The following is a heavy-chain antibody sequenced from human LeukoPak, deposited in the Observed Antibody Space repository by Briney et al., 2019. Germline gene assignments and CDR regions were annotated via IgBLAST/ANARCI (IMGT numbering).Heavy chain of an antibody. J-gene: IGHJ3*02. CDR1: EFTFSTYT. CDR2: ISTSSTYI. V-gene: IGHV3-21*04. Sequence: GGSLRLSCAASEFTFSTYTMNWVRQAPGKGLEWVSSISTSSTYIYYADSVKGRFTISRDNAKNSLYLQMNSLRAEDTALYYCARAGRLRRPGAFDIWGQGTMVTVSS. D-gene: IGHD4-17*01. CDR3: ARAGRLRRPGAFDI.